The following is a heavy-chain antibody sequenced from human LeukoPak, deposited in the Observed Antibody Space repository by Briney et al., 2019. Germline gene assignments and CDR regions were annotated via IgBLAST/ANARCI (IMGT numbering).Heavy chain of an antibody. CDR1: GFRFSSYG. CDR2: IWYDGSNK. D-gene: IGHD3-10*01. J-gene: IGHJ5*02. CDR3: AKDRGTKSDRSSLSWFDT. V-gene: IGHV3-33*06. Sequence: GGSLRLSCAASGFRFSSYGMHWVRQAPGKGLEWVAVIWYDGSNKYYADSVKGRFTISRDNSKNTLYLQMDSVRAEDTAVYYCAKDRGTKSDRSSLSWFDTWGQGALVTVSS.